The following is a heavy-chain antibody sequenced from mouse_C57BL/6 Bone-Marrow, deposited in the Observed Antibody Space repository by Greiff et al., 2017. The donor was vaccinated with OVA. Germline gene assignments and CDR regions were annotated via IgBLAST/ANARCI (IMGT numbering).Heavy chain of an antibody. CDR3: ASEGYGSNYYYYAMDY. V-gene: IGHV5-4*01. CDR2: ISDGGSYT. J-gene: IGHJ4*01. CDR1: GFTFSSYS. Sequence: DVLLVESGGGLVKPGGSLKLSCAASGFTFSSYSLSWVSQTPAKRLVWVATISDGGSYTYYPDNVKGRFSISRDNAKYNLYLLMRHLKSEDTASYDCASEGYGSNYYYYAMDYWGQGTSVTVSS. D-gene: IGHD1-1*01.